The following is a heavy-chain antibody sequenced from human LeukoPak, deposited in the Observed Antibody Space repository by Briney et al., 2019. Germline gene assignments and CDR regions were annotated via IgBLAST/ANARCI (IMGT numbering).Heavy chain of an antibody. D-gene: IGHD3/OR15-3a*01. J-gene: IGHJ6*02. CDR3: VPLGGLGYYQYGMDV. Sequence: GGSLRLSCAASGFTFSSYAMSWARQAPGKGLEWVSAISGSGGSTYYADSVKGRFTISRDNSKNTLYLQMNSLRAEDTAVYYCVPLGGLGYYQYGMDVWGRGTTVTVSS. CDR1: GFTFSSYA. V-gene: IGHV3-23*01. CDR2: ISGSGGST.